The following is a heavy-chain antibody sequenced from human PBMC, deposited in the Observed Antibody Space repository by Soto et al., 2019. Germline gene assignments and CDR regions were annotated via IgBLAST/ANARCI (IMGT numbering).Heavy chain of an antibody. CDR3: ARVLMDQEKKKTIVYYFEQ. Sequence: ASVKVSCKASGYSFTTYAVHWVRQAPGQRLEWMGWLNAGNAVTKYSQKFQGRVTITSDASASTAYMELSSLTSEDTAVYYCARVLMDQEKKKTIVYYFEQWGKGTL. V-gene: IGHV1-3*01. CDR2: LNAGNAVT. CDR1: GYSFTTYA. J-gene: IGHJ4*02. D-gene: IGHD3-10*01.